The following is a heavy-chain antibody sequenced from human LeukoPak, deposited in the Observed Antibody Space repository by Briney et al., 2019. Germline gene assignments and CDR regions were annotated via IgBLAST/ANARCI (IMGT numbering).Heavy chain of an antibody. CDR1: GFTFSSYA. V-gene: IGHV3-23*01. Sequence: GGSLRLSCAASGFTFSSYAMSWVRQAPGKGLEWVSAISGSGGSTYYADSVKGRFTISRDNAKNTPYLQMNSLRAEDTAVYYCARHPYDYVHDRWGQGTLVTVS. CDR2: ISGSGGST. D-gene: IGHD3-16*01. CDR3: ARHPYDYVHDR. J-gene: IGHJ4*02.